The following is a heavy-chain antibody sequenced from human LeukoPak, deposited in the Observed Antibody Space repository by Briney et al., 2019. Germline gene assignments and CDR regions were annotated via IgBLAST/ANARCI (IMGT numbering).Heavy chain of an antibody. J-gene: IGHJ4*02. Sequence: GGSLRLSCAASGFTFSSYAMSWVRQAPGKGLEWVSAISGSGGSTYYADSVKGRFTISRDNSKNTLYVQMKTLRAEDAAVYYCAKDLRYAGYWGRGPLVTVSS. CDR3: AKDLRYAGY. CDR1: GFTFSSYA. V-gene: IGHV3-23*01. CDR2: ISGSGGST. D-gene: IGHD3-16*01.